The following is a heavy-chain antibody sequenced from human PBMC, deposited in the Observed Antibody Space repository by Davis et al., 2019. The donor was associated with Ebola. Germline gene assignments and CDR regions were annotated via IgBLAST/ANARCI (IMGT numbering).Heavy chain of an antibody. J-gene: IGHJ4*02. CDR2: MNPNSGNT. CDR1: RYILPHYY. Sequence: SVPVSRLTSRYILPHYYINCVRQAPRQGLEWMGWMNPNSGNTGYAQKFQGRVTMTRNTSISTAYMELNSLRSEDTAVYYCARGPTGYVPYYFDYWGQGTLVTASS. CDR3: ARGPTGYVPYYFDY. D-gene: IGHD3-9*01. V-gene: IGHV1-8*01.